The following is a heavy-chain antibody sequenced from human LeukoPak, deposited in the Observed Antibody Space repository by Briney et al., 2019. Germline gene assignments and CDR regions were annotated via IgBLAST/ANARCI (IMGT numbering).Heavy chain of an antibody. J-gene: IGHJ4*02. CDR1: GGSISSSSYY. CDR3: ARTRYSSGWYADY. Sequence: SETLSLTCTVSGGSISSSSYYWGWIRQPPGKGLEWIGSIYYSGGTYYNPSLKSRVTISVDTSKNQFSLKLSSVTAADTAVYYCARTRYSSGWYADYWGQGTLVTVSS. CDR2: IYYSGGT. V-gene: IGHV4-39*01. D-gene: IGHD6-19*01.